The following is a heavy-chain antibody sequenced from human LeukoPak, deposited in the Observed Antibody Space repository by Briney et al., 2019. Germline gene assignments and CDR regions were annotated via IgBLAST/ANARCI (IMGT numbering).Heavy chain of an antibody. CDR2: IIPIFGTA. CDR1: GGTFSSYA. D-gene: IGHD6-19*01. J-gene: IGHJ1*01. Sequence: GASVKVSCKASGGTFSSYAISWVRQAPGQGLEWMGGIIPIFGTANYAQKFQGRVTITADESTSTAYMELSSLRSEDTAVYYCARGAGYSSGWYRGRYFQHWGQGTLVTVSS. CDR3: ARGAGYSSGWYRGRYFQH. V-gene: IGHV1-69*13.